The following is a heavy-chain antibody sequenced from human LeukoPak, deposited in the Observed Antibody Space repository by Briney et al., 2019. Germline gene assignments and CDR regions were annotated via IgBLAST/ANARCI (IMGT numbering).Heavy chain of an antibody. CDR2: INPSGGST. Sequence: GASVTVSCKASGYTFTSYYMHWVRQAPGQGLEWMGIINPSGGSTSYAQKFQGRVTMTRDTSTSTVYMELSSLRSEDTSVYYCARAPYGSGSYYTTTFDPWGQGTLVTVSS. D-gene: IGHD3-10*01. V-gene: IGHV1-46*01. CDR1: GYTFTSYY. J-gene: IGHJ5*02. CDR3: ARAPYGSGSYYTTTFDP.